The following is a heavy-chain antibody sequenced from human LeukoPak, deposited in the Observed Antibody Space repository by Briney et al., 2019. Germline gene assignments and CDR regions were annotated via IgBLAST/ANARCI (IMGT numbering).Heavy chain of an antibody. CDR3: ARDRAVGGRFFDL. CDR2: VTDAGFA. D-gene: IGHD6-19*01. Sequence: PSETLSLTCTVSSTSLTTYYWSWIRQPPGKGLGWIGYVTDAGFATYNPSLKSRVTLSVDTSTNQFSLKVHSVTVSDTAVYYCARDRAVGGRFFDLWGQGILVSVSS. J-gene: IGHJ4*02. V-gene: IGHV4-59*01. CDR1: STSLTTYY.